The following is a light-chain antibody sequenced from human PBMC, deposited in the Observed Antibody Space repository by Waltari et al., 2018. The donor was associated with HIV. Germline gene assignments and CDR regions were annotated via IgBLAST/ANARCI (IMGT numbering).Light chain of an antibody. Sequence: QSALTQPPSASGSPGQSVTISCTGPSRDVGGYHYVSWYQQHPGQAPKLMIYEVSKRPSGVPDRFSGSKSGNTASLTVSGLQAEDEADYYCSSYAGSNNLVFGGGTKLTVL. CDR1: SRDVGGYHY. CDR2: EVS. CDR3: SSYAGSNNLV. V-gene: IGLV2-8*01. J-gene: IGLJ3*02.